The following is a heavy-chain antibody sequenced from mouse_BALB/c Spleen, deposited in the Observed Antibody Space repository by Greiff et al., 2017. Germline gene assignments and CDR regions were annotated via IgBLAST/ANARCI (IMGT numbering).Heavy chain of an antibody. V-gene: IGHV1-7*01. CDR1: GYTFTSYW. D-gene: IGHD1-1*01. Sequence: QVQLQQPGAELVKPGASVKLSCKASGYTFTSYWMHWVKQRPGQGLEWIGYINPSTGYTEYNQKFKDKATLTADKSSSTAYMQLSSLTSEDSAVYYCARDYYGTSFAYWGQGTLVTVSA. CDR2: INPSTGYT. J-gene: IGHJ3*01. CDR3: ARDYYGTSFAY.